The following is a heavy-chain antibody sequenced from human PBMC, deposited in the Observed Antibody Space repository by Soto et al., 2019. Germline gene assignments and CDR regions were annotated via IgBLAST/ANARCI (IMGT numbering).Heavy chain of an antibody. Sequence: PSVKVSCKASGGTFSSYAISWVRQAPGQGLEWMGGIIPIFGTANYAQKFQGRVTITADESTSTAYMELSSLRSEDTAVYYCARAIRGDYNNWFDPWGQGTLVTVSS. CDR1: GGTFSSYA. CDR2: IIPIFGTA. J-gene: IGHJ5*02. V-gene: IGHV1-69*13. CDR3: ARAIRGDYNNWFDP. D-gene: IGHD4-17*01.